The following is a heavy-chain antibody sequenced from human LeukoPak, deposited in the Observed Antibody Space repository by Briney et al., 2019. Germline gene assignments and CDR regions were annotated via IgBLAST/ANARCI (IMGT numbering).Heavy chain of an antibody. CDR3: ARDPTDTIFGVVILTPGAFDI. CDR2: INPSGGST. V-gene: IGHV1-46*01. CDR1: GYTFTSYY. J-gene: IGHJ3*02. Sequence: ASVKVSCKAPGYTFTSYYMHWVRQAPGQGLEWMGIINPSGGSTSYAQKFQGRVTMTRDTSTSTVYMELSSLRSEDTAVYYCARDPTDTIFGVVILTPGAFDIWGQGTVVTVSS. D-gene: IGHD3-3*01.